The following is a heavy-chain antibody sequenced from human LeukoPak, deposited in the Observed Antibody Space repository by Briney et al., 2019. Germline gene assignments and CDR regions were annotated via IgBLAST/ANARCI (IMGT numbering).Heavy chain of an antibody. CDR2: INHSGST. V-gene: IGHV4-34*01. Sequence: PSETLSLTCAVYGGSFSGYYWSWIRQPPGKGLEWIGEINHSGSTNYNPSLKSRVTISVDTSKNQFSLKLSSVTAADTAVYYCARCGYSGYDVGLFDYWGQGTLVTVSS. CDR1: GGSFSGYY. D-gene: IGHD5-12*01. CDR3: ARCGYSGYDVGLFDY. J-gene: IGHJ4*02.